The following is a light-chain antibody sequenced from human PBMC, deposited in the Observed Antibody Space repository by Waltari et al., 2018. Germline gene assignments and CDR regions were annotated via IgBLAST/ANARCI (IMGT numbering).Light chain of an antibody. CDR3: MQSIHWPWT. Sequence: DVVMTQSPLSLPVSLGQPASISCRSSRSLVHSDGNTYLNWFQQRPGQSPRRLIYKVSNRDSGVPDRFSGSGSGADFTLKISRVEAEDVGIYYCMQSIHWPWTFGQWTKVEIK. V-gene: IGKV2-30*02. CDR2: KVS. CDR1: RSLVHSDGNTY. J-gene: IGKJ1*01.